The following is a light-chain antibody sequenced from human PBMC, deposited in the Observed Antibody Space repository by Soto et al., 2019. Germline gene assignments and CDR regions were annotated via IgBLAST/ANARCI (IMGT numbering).Light chain of an antibody. CDR2: RAS. CDR1: QTVSSN. V-gene: IGKV3D-15*01. CDR3: QQYNNWPWT. J-gene: IGKJ1*01. Sequence: ETVMTQSPATLSVSPGERATLSCRASQTVSSNLAWYRQRPGQAARLLIFRASTRATGIPARFSGSGSGTEFTLTIGSLQSEDSAVYFCQQYNNWPWTFGQGTKVEIK.